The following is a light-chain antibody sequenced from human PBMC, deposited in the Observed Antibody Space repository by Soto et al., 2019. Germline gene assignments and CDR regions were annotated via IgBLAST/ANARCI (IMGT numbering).Light chain of an antibody. J-gene: IGKJ1*01. V-gene: IGKV1-9*01. Sequence: DIQLTPSQSFLSAPVVYRFTITCRASQGISSYLAWYQPKPGKAPKLLIYAASSLQSGVPSRFSGSGSGTDFTLTTSSLQPEDFATYYCHQANSFPWPFGQGPRWIS. CDR2: AAS. CDR3: HQANSFPWP. CDR1: QGISSY.